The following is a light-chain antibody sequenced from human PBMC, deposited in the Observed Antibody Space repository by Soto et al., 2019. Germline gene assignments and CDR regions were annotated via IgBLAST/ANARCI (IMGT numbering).Light chain of an antibody. CDR2: EVS. V-gene: IGLV2-14*01. CDR1: SSDIGGYNY. CDR3: SSYTSSSAPYV. Sequence: QSVLTQPASVSGSPGQSITISCTGTSSDIGGYNYVSWYRHHPGKAPKLMIYEVSNRPSGVSNRFSGSKSGNTASLTISGLQAEDEADYYCSSYTSSSAPYVFGTGTKVTVL. J-gene: IGLJ1*01.